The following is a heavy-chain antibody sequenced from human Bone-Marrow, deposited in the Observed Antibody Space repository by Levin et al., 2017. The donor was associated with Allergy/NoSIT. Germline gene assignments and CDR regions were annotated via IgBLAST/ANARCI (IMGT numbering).Heavy chain of an antibody. CDR1: GFSLSSNGVG. CDR2: IYWDDDK. CDR3: AHHKFWFGEFPFDF. J-gene: IGHJ4*02. V-gene: IGHV2-5*02. D-gene: IGHD3-10*01. Sequence: SGPTLVKPTQTLTLTCTFSGFSLSSNGVGVGWIRQAPGKALEWLALIYWDDDKRYSPSLKSRLNITQDTSNNQGVLTMTNMAPVDTGTYYCAHHKFWFGEFPFDFWGRGSLVTVSS.